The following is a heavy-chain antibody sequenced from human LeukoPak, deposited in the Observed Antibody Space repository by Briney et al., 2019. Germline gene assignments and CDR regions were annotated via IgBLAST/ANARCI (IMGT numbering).Heavy chain of an antibody. D-gene: IGHD4-11*01. CDR2: MQTSGRI. V-gene: IGHV4-4*07. Sequence: PSETLSLTCTVSGGSITSYHWSWVRQPAGKGLEWIGRMQTSGRIDYNLSLKSRLTMSVDRSKNQLSLKLTSVSAADTAVYYCARGHSDSWPVFDYWGQGTLVTISS. CDR1: GGSITSYH. CDR3: ARGHSDSWPVFDY. J-gene: IGHJ4*02.